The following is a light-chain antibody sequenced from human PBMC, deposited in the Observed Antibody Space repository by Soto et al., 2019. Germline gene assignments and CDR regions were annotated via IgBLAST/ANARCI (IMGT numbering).Light chain of an antibody. V-gene: IGKV3-20*01. CDR2: GAS. CDR3: QKYGSSPYT. Sequence: EIVLTQSPGTLYLSPGERATLSCRASQSVSSSYLAWYQQKPGQAPRLLIYGASSRATGIPDRFSGSGSGTDFTLTISRLEPEGFAVYYCQKYGSSPYTFGQGTKLEIK. J-gene: IGKJ2*01. CDR1: QSVSSSY.